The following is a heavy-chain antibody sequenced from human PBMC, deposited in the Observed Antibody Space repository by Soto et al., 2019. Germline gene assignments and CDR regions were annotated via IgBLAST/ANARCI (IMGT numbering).Heavy chain of an antibody. CDR2: IFSSGST. J-gene: IGHJ4*02. CDR3: ARVGYCSSTPCWPIGYFEY. V-gene: IGHV4-59*01. Sequence: QVQLQESGPGLVKPSETLSLTCTVSGDSISSFYWTWIRQPPGKGLEWVGYIFSSGSTNYNPSLKCRVTISVDTSENQCSLKLTSVTAADTAVYYCARVGYCSSTPCWPIGYFEYWGQGTLVTVSS. CDR1: GDSISSFY. D-gene: IGHD2-2*01.